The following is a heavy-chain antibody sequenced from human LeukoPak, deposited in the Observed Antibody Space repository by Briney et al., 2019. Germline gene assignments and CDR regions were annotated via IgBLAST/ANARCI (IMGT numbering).Heavy chain of an antibody. Sequence: PSQTLSLTCTVSGGSISSGGYYWSWIRQHPGKGLEWIGYIYYSGSTYYNPSLKSRVTISVDTSKNQFSLRLSSVTAADTAVYYCARHRYTSSSSYFDFWGQGTLVTVSS. V-gene: IGHV4-31*03. D-gene: IGHD6-6*01. CDR1: GGSISSGGYY. CDR3: ARHRYTSSSSYFDF. J-gene: IGHJ4*02. CDR2: IYYSGST.